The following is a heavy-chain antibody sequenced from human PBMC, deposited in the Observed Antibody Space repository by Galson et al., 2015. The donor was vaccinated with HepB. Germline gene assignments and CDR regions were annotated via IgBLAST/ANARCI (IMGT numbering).Heavy chain of an antibody. Sequence: SLRLSCAASGFTFGDYAMSWFRQAPGKGLEWVGFIRSKAYGGTTEYAASVKGRFTISRDDSKSIAYLQMNSLKTEDTAVYYCTRDRDTAMVEYWFDPWGQGTLVTVSS. CDR2: IRSKAYGGTT. CDR3: TRDRDTAMVEYWFDP. V-gene: IGHV3-49*03. D-gene: IGHD5-18*01. J-gene: IGHJ5*02. CDR1: GFTFGDYA.